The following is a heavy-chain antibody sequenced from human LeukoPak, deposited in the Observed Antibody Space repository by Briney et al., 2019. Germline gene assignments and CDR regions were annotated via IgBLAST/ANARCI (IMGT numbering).Heavy chain of an antibody. D-gene: IGHD6-19*01. Sequence: PGGSLRLSCAASGFTFSSYGMHWVRQAPGKGLEWVAVIWYDGSNKYYADSVKGRFTISRDNSKNTLYLQMNSLRAEDTAVYYCASSSGWPTLFDYWGQGALVTVSS. V-gene: IGHV3-33*01. CDR3: ASSSGWPTLFDY. CDR2: IWYDGSNK. CDR1: GFTFSSYG. J-gene: IGHJ4*02.